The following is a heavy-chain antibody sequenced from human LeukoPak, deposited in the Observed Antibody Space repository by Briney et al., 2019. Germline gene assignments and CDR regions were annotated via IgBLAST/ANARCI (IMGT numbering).Heavy chain of an antibody. V-gene: IGHV4-34*01. CDR3: ARAGPTTAQGRPTDY. D-gene: IGHD4-17*01. J-gene: IGHJ4*01. CDR1: GFSFCGYY. Sequence: SETLSLTCAVYGFSFCGYYWIWLPPPTGKGREWLVELNHSESTNYHPSHKSRVTITVDTYKSQLCLKLTSVYAAERAVYYSARAGPTTAQGRPTDYWGQGTLVTVSS. CDR2: LNHSEST.